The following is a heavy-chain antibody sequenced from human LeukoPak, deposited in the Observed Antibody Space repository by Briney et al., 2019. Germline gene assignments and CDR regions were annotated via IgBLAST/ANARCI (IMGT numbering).Heavy chain of an antibody. J-gene: IGHJ5*02. CDR1: GGSIKTNTYY. CDR3: AREAITMVRGVTHFNWFDP. CDR2: ISYSGGI. Sequence: SYTLSLTCSVSGGSIKTNTYYWTWIRQPPGKGLEWIGGISYSGGIYYNPSLQSRITISEDTSKNQFSLNLRSVTAADTAVYYCAREAITMVRGVTHFNWFDPWGQGTLVTVSS. D-gene: IGHD3-10*01. V-gene: IGHV4-39*02.